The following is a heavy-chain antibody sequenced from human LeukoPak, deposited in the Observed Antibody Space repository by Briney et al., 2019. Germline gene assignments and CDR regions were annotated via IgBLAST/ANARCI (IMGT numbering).Heavy chain of an antibody. V-gene: IGHV3-21*01. CDR2: ISSSSSYI. D-gene: IGHD4-17*01. Sequence: GGSLRLSCAASGFTFSSYSMNWVRQAPGKGLEWVSSISSSSSYIYYADSVKGRFTISRANAKNSLYLQMNSLRAEDTAVYYCARNYGDYAFDYWGQGTLVTVSS. J-gene: IGHJ4*02. CDR3: ARNYGDYAFDY. CDR1: GFTFSSYS.